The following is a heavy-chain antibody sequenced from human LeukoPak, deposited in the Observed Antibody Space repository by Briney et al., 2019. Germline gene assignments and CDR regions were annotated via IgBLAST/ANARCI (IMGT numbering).Heavy chain of an antibody. CDR3: TRVRHGDYFDY. CDR2: VRNKPNGYTT. Sequence: GGSLRPSCAASGFSISDHYMDWVRQAAGKGLEWVGRVRNKPNGYTTDYGTSVKGRFTISRDDSKNSLYLQMNSLTSEDTAVYYCTRVRHGDYFDYWGQGTLVSVSS. J-gene: IGHJ4*02. CDR1: GFSISDHY. V-gene: IGHV3-72*01. D-gene: IGHD4-17*01.